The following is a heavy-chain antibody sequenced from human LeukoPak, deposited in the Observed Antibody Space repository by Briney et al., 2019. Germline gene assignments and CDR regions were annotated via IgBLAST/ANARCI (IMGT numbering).Heavy chain of an antibody. D-gene: IGHD5-18*01. J-gene: IGHJ4*02. V-gene: IGHV1-58*01. Sequence: TPVGCACGACGFTFNSSAVQWVRQARGKRLEWIGWIVVGSGNTNYAQKFQERVTITRDMSTSTAYMELSSLRSEDTAVYYCAADLNRGYSYGYFDYWGQGTLVTVSS. CDR2: IVVGSGNT. CDR1: GFTFNSSA. CDR3: AADLNRGYSYGYFDY.